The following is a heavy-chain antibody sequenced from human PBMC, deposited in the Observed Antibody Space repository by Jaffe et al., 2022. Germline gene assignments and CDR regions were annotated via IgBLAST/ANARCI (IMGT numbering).Heavy chain of an antibody. CDR3: ARAQTVPGYCPSTSCLETAGYVDY. D-gene: IGHD2-2*01. CDR2: MFYSGSA. Sequence: QVQLQESGPGLVKPAETLSLTCTVSGGSISNNYWSWIRQPPGKGLEWIGYMFYSGSANYNPSLKSRVTISLDTSKTQFSLKVSSVTAADTAVYFCARAQTVPGYCPSTSCLETAGYVDYWGQGTLVTVSS. CDR1: GGSISNNY. J-gene: IGHJ4*02. V-gene: IGHV4-59*01.